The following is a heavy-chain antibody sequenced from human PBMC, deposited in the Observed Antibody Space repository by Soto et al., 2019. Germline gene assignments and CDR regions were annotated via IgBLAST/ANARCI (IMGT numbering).Heavy chain of an antibody. V-gene: IGHV2-5*02. J-gene: IGHJ4*02. CDR1: GFSLSSNGVG. Sequence: QITLRESGPALVRPTQTLTLTCTFSGFSLSSNGVGVGWIRQPPGKALEWLALIYWDDDHRYSPSLKTRLTLTKDTSKNPVVLTMTKLDPVDTATYYCARVMYYSAYFASWGQGTLVTVSS. CDR2: IYWDDDH. D-gene: IGHD3-10*01. CDR3: ARVMYYSAYFAS.